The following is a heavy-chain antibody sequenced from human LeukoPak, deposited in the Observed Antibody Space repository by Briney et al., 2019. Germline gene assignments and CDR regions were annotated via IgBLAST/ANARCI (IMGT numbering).Heavy chain of an antibody. J-gene: IGHJ4*02. CDR3: AKDIVVVPAAVDY. CDR1: GFTFSGYA. Sequence: GGSLRLSCAASGFTFSGYAMNWVRQAPGKGLEWVSLIFASGSTTKYADSVKGRFTISRDNSKNTLYLQMNSLRAEDTAVYYCAKDIVVVPAAVDYWGQGTLVTVSS. D-gene: IGHD2-2*01. V-gene: IGHV3-23*03. CDR2: IFASGSTT.